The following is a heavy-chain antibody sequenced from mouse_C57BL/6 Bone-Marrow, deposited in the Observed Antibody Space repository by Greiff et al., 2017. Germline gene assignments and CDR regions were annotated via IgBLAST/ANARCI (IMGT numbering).Heavy chain of an antibody. Sequence: QVQLKQSGAELAKPGASVKLSCKASGYTFTSYWMHWVKQRPGQGLEWIGYINPSSGYTKYNQKFKDKATLTADKSSSTAYMQLRSLTYEDSAVYYCAGADYYGSSDGYFDVWGTGTTVTVSS. J-gene: IGHJ1*03. CDR3: AGADYYGSSDGYFDV. CDR2: INPSSGYT. D-gene: IGHD1-1*01. CDR1: GYTFTSYW. V-gene: IGHV1-7*01.